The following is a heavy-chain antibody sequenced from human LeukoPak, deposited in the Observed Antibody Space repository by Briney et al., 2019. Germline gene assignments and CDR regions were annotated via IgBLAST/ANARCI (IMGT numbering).Heavy chain of an antibody. CDR2: IRYDGSNK. D-gene: IGHD2-2*01. J-gene: IGHJ4*02. V-gene: IGHV3-30*02. Sequence: GGSLRLSCAASGFAFSSYGMHWVRQAPGKGLEWVAFIRYDGSNKYYADSVKGRFTISRDNSKNTLYLQMNSLRAEDTAVYYCAKDLLGYCSSTSCSYFDYWGQGTLVTVSS. CDR1: GFAFSSYG. CDR3: AKDLLGYCSSTSCSYFDY.